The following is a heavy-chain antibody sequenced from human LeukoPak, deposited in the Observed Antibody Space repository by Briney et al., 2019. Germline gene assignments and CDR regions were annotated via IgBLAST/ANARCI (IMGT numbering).Heavy chain of an antibody. CDR3: VRDDSSGYYLGDFDY. J-gene: IGHJ4*02. D-gene: IGHD3-22*01. CDR2: IWYDGSNK. CDR1: GFTFSSYG. V-gene: IGHV3-33*01. Sequence: PGGSLRLSCAASGFTFSSYGMHWVRQAPGKGLEWVAVIWYDGSNKYYADSVKGRFTISRDNSKNTLYLQMNSLRAEDTAVYYCVRDDSSGYYLGDFDYWGQGTLVTVSS.